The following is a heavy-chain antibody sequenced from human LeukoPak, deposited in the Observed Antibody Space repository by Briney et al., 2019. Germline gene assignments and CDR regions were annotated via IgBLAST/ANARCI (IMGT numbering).Heavy chain of an antibody. CDR2: IIPIFGTA. CDR3: ARGDYTELGIAAPY. J-gene: IGHJ4*02. V-gene: IGHV1-69*01. Sequence: GASVKVSYTASGGTFSSYAISWVRQAPGQGLEWMGGIIPIFGTANYAQKFQGRVTITADESTSTAYMELSSLRSEDTAVYYCARGDYTELGIAAPYWGQGTLVTVSS. CDR1: GGTFSSYA. D-gene: IGHD6-13*01.